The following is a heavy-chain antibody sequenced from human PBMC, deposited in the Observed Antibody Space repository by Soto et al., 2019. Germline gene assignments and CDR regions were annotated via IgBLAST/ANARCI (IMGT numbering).Heavy chain of an antibody. Sequence: SVKVSCKASGVTFSSYAISWVRQAPGQGLEWMGGIIPIFGTANYAQKFQGRVTITADESTSTAYMELSSLRSEDTAVYYCARALWVDSSGYYSHYYYYYGMDVWGQGTTVTVSS. V-gene: IGHV1-69*13. CDR1: GVTFSSYA. CDR3: ARALWVDSSGYYSHYYYYYGMDV. D-gene: IGHD3-22*01. J-gene: IGHJ6*02. CDR2: IIPIFGTA.